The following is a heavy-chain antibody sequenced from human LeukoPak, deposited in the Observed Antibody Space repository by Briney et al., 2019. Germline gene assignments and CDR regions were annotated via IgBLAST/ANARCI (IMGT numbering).Heavy chain of an antibody. CDR3: ARAVLSYYYMDV. V-gene: IGHV3-21*01. CDR2: ISSGSCI. Sequence: GGSLRLSCAAFGFTLSSYSMNWVRQAPGKGLEWVSSISSGSCIDYADSVKGRFSISRDNAKNSLYLQMNSLRAEDTAVYYCARAVLSYYYMDVWGKGTTVTVSS. D-gene: IGHD6-6*01. J-gene: IGHJ6*03. CDR1: GFTLSSYS.